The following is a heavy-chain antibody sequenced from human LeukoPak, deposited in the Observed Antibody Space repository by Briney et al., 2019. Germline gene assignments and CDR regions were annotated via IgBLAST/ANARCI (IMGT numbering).Heavy chain of an antibody. J-gene: IGHJ2*01. CDR3: ARDGQYGGYRGYWYFDL. CDR1: GGSISSYY. CDR2: IHYSGNT. Sequence: PSETLSLTCTVSGGSISSYYWSWIRQPPGKGLEWIGYIHYSGNTNYNPSLKSRVTISVDTSKNQFSLKLSSVTAADTAVYYARDGQYGGYRGYWYFDLWGRGTLVTVSS. D-gene: IGHD5-12*01. V-gene: IGHV4-59*01.